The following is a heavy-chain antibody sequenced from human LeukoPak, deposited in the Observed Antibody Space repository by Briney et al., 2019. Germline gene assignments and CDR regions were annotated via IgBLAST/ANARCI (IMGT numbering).Heavy chain of an antibody. Sequence: KTGGSLRLSCAASGFTFSSYSMNWVRQAPGKGLEWVSSISSSSSYIYYADSVKGRFTISRDNAKNSLYLQMNSLRAEDTAVYYCAREAPVGARRGDFDYWGQGTLVTVSS. D-gene: IGHD1-26*01. CDR2: ISSSSSYI. CDR1: GFTFSSYS. V-gene: IGHV3-21*01. J-gene: IGHJ4*02. CDR3: AREAPVGARRGDFDY.